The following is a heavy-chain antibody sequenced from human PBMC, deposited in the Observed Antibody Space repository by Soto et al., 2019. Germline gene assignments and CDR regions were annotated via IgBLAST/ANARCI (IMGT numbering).Heavy chain of an antibody. CDR3: ARVRYYYDSSGYPGY. D-gene: IGHD3-22*01. CDR2: IWYDGSNK. CDR1: GFTFSSYG. Sequence: PGGSLRLSCAASGFTFSSYGMHWVRQAPGKGLEWVAVIWYDGSNKYYADSVKGRFTISRDNSKNTLYLQMSSLRAEDTAVYYCARVRYYYDSSGYPGYWGQGTLVTVSS. V-gene: IGHV3-33*01. J-gene: IGHJ4*02.